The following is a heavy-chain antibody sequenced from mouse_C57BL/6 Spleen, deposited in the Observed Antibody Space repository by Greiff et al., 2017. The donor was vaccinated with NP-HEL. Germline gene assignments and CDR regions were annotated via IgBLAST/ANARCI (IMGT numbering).Heavy chain of an antibody. CDR1: GYTFTSYW. J-gene: IGHJ3*01. CDR3: AREVSYGNPAH. V-gene: IGHV1-64*01. Sequence: QVQLQQPGAELVKPGASVKLSCKASGYTFTSYWMHWVKQRPGQGLEWIGMIHPNSGSTNYNEKFKSKATLTVDKSSSTAYMQLSSLTSEDSAVYYCAREVSYGNPAHWGQGTLVTVSA. CDR2: IHPNSGST. D-gene: IGHD2-1*01.